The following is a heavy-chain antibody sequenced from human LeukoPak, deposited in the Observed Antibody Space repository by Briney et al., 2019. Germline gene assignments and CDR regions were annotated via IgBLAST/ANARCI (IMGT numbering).Heavy chain of an antibody. CDR3: ARDLGGLYYDSSGTDY. Sequence: SSETLSLTCTVSGGSISSYYWSWIRQPAGKGLEWIGRIYGSGSTNYNPSLWGRVTMSVDTSKNQVSLNLSSVTAADTAVYYCARDLGGLYYDSSGTDYWGQGTLVTVSS. J-gene: IGHJ4*02. CDR1: GGSISSYY. CDR2: IYGSGST. D-gene: IGHD3-22*01. V-gene: IGHV4-4*07.